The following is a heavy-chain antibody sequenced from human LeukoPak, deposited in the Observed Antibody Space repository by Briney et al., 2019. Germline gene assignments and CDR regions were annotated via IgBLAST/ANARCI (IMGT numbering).Heavy chain of an antibody. CDR1: GCSISNYY. CDR2: SYHRGST. V-gene: IGHV4-59*01. Sequence: SETLSLTCTVSGCSISNYYWSWIRQSPGKGPEWIGWSYHRGSTSYNPSLKSRVAISVNTSKNQFSLKLSSGTAADTAVYSCARDRELGYWGQGTLVIVSS. J-gene: IGHJ4*02. D-gene: IGHD1-1*01. CDR3: ARDRELGY.